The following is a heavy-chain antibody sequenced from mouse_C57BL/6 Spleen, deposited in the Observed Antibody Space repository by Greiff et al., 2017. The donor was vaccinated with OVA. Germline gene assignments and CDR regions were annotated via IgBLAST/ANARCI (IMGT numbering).Heavy chain of an antibody. V-gene: IGHV1-53*01. J-gene: IGHJ4*01. CDR3: ARYDYGTLYAMDY. Sequence: QVQLKQPGTELVKPGASVKLSCKASGYTFTSYWMHWVKQRPGQGLEWIGNINPSNGGTNYNEKFKSKATLTVDKSSSTAYMQLSSLTSEDSAVYYCARYDYGTLYAMDYWGQGTSVTVSS. CDR2: INPSNGGT. D-gene: IGHD1-1*01. CDR1: GYTFTSYW.